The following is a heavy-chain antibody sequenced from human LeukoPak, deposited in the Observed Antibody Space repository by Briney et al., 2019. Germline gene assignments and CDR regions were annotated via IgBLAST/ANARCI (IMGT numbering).Heavy chain of an antibody. CDR1: GGSVSSTTYY. J-gene: IGHJ4*02. CDR3: ARYVVYGSGKYYFDY. D-gene: IGHD3-10*01. Sequence: SDTLSLTCTVSGGSVSSTTYYWSCIRQPPGKGLEWIASINYSGSTYYNPSLKSRVTISVDTSENQFSLKLSSVTAADTAVYYCARYVVYGSGKYYFDYWGQGTLVTVSS. CDR2: INYSGST. V-gene: IGHV4-39*01.